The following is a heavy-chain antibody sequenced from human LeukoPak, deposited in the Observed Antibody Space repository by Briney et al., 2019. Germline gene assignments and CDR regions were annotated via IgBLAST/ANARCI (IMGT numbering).Heavy chain of an antibody. Sequence: PGRSLRLSCAASGFTFSSYGMHWVRQAPGKGLEWVAVISHDGSNKYYADSVKGRFTISRDNSKNTLYLQMNSLRAEDTAVYYCARDPRGYCSGGSCYPSHWGQGTLVTVSS. CDR2: ISHDGSNK. J-gene: IGHJ4*02. CDR3: ARDPRGYCSGGSCYPSH. D-gene: IGHD2-15*01. V-gene: IGHV3-30*03. CDR1: GFTFSSYG.